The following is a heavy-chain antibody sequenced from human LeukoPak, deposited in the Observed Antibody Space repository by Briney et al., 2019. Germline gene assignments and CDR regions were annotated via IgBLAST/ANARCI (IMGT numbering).Heavy chain of an antibody. Sequence: ASVKVSCTASGGTFSSYAMSWVRQAPGQGLEWIGGIIPIFGTVNYAQKFQGRVTITAHESTSTAYMELSSLRSEDTAVYYCARTGRSSGWYWFDPWGQGTLVTVSS. CDR2: IIPIFGTV. V-gene: IGHV1-69*13. J-gene: IGHJ5*02. CDR3: ARTGRSSGWYWFDP. CDR1: GGTFSSYA. D-gene: IGHD6-19*01.